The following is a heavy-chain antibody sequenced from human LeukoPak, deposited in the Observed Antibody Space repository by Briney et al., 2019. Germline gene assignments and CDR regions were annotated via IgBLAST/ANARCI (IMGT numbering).Heavy chain of an antibody. V-gene: IGHV4-59*01. J-gene: IGHJ4*02. D-gene: IGHD5-12*01. CDR1: GGSISSYY. CDR3: ARDRGGYSGYDSLYYFDY. Sequence: PSETLSLTCTVSGGSISSYYWSWIRQPPGKGLEWIGYIYYSGSTNYNPSLKSRVTISVDTSKNQFSLKLSSVTAADTAVYYCARDRGGYSGYDSLYYFDYWGQGTLVTVSS. CDR2: IYYSGST.